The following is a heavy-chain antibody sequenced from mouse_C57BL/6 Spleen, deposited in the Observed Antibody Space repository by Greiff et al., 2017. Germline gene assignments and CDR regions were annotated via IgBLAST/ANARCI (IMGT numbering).Heavy chain of an antibody. J-gene: IGHJ1*03. V-gene: IGHV14-2*01. CDR2: IDPEDGET. CDR1: GFNIKDYY. CDR3: ARSYYYGSSYWYFDV. D-gene: IGHD1-1*01. Sequence: EVHLVESGAELVKPGASVKLSCTASGFNIKDYYMHWVKQRTEQGLEWIGRIDPEDGETKYAPKFQGKATITADTSSNTAYLQLSSLTSEDTAVYYCARSYYYGSSYWYFDVWGTGTTVTVSS.